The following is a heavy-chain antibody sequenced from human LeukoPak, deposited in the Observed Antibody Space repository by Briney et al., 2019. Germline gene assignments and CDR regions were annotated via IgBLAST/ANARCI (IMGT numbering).Heavy chain of an antibody. D-gene: IGHD3-16*02. CDR2: IIPIFGTT. CDR1: GVTFSSDT. J-gene: IGHJ4*02. CDR3: ARVGGGSNLDY. Sequence: SVKVSCKASGVTFSSDTITWVRQAPGQGLEWMGGIIPIFGTTTSAQKFQGRVTITTDESTSTVYMELSSLKSEDTAVYYCARVGGGSNLDYSGQGTLVTVSS. V-gene: IGHV1-69*05.